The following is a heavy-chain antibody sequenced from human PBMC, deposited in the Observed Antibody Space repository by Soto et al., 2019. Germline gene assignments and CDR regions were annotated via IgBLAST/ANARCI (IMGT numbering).Heavy chain of an antibody. CDR3: ARVARDGNDY. CDR2: NYHSGST. CDR1: GGSISSSNW. J-gene: IGHJ4*02. V-gene: IGHV4-4*02. Sequence: SETLSLTCAVSGGSISSSNWWSWVRQPPGKGLEWIGENYHSGSTNYNQSLKSRGTISVDKPNNQFSLKLSSVTAVDTAVYYCARVARDGNDYWGQGTLVTVSS.